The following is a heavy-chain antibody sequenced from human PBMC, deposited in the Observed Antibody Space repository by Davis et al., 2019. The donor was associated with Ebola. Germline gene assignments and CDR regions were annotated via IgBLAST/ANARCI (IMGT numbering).Heavy chain of an antibody. CDR3: ARVSGNAFDV. Sequence: PSETLSLTCNVAGGSISSHHWSWIRQPPGKGLEWIGYIYYSGSTKYNPSLKSRVTISMDTSKNQFSLKLSSVTAADTAVYYCARVSGNAFDVWGQGTVVTVSA. V-gene: IGHV4-59*11. CDR1: GGSISSHH. J-gene: IGHJ3*01. CDR2: IYYSGST. D-gene: IGHD1-26*01.